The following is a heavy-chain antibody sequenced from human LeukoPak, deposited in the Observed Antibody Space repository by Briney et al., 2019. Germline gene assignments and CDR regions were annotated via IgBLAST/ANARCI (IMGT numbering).Heavy chain of an antibody. Sequence: SETLSLTCTVSGGSIGSYYWTWIRQPPGKGLEWIAYIHYSGSTSSNPSLKSRVTVSVDTSNNQFSLKLTSVTAADTAVYYWARDYILTGYYGNFDFWGQGTLVTVSS. CDR1: GGSIGSYY. J-gene: IGHJ4*02. V-gene: IGHV4-59*01. D-gene: IGHD3-9*01. CDR2: IHYSGST. CDR3: ARDYILTGYYGNFDF.